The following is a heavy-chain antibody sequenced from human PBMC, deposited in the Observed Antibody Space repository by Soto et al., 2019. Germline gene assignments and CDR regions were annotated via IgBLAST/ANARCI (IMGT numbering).Heavy chain of an antibody. CDR2: ISGSAVST. J-gene: IGHJ4*03. CDR1: GITFNNYA. Sequence: EVQLLESGGGLVQPGGSLRLSCVASGITFNNYALSWVRQAPGKGLEWVSAISGSAVSTYYADSVKGRFTVSRDNSRSTLYLDMNGLRADDTAIYYCAKEAGGGTAMVTSYFDYWGPGTLVTVSS. D-gene: IGHD5-18*01. V-gene: IGHV3-23*01. CDR3: AKEAGGGTAMVTSYFDY.